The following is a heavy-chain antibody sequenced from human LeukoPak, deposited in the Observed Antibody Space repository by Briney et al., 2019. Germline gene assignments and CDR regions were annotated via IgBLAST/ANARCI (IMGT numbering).Heavy chain of an antibody. CDR2: IYYSGST. V-gene: IGHV4-31*03. D-gene: IGHD4-17*01. J-gene: IGHJ4*02. CDR3: ASLHYGDYEGYYFDY. Sequence: SETLSLTCTVSGVSISSGGYYWSWIRQHPGKGLEWIGYIYYSGSTYYNPSLKSRVTISVDTSKNQFSLKLSSVTAADTAVYYCASLHYGDYEGYYFDYWGQGTLVTVSS. CDR1: GVSISSGGYY.